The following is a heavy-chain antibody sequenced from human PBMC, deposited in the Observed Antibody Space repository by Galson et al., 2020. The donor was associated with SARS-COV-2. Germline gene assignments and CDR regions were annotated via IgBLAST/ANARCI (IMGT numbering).Heavy chain of an antibody. V-gene: IGHV3-7*01. CDR2: IKGDGSET. Sequence: GGSLRLSCAASGFTVSSNYMSWVRQAPGKGLEWVANIKGDGSETNYADFVKGRFSISRDNAANSLYLQMNSLRVEDSGVYYCSREGWQGGYWGQGTRVTVSS. CDR1: GFTVSSNY. D-gene: IGHD6-19*01. J-gene: IGHJ4*02. CDR3: SREGWQGGY.